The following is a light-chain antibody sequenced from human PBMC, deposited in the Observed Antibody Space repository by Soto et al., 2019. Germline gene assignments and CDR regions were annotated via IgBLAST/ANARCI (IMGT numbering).Light chain of an antibody. V-gene: IGKV1-5*01. CDR1: PSINFW. CDR3: QQYNSYSWT. CDR2: DGS. Sequence: TMTCRASPSINFWLAWYQQEPGKAPKLLIYDGSSLASGVSSRFSGSGSGTEFTLTISGLQPEDFASYYCQQYNSYSWTFGQGIKVDIK. J-gene: IGKJ1*01.